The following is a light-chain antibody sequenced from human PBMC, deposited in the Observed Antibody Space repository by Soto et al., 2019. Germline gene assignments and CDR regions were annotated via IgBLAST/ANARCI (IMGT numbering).Light chain of an antibody. J-gene: IGKJ5*01. CDR2: GAS. Sequence: EIVMTQSPATLSVSPLEIATLSCMASESVSSNLAWYQQRPGQAPRLLIYGASTRATDTPVRFRGSGSGTEFTLTISSLQSEDLAVYYCQQYNNWPPSIIFGQGTRLEIK. CDR3: QQYNNWPPSII. CDR1: ESVSSN. V-gene: IGKV3-15*01.